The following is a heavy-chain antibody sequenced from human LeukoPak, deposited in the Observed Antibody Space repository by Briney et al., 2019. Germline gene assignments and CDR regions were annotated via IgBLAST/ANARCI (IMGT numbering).Heavy chain of an antibody. D-gene: IGHD6-13*01. V-gene: IGHV3-30-3*01. CDR3: ARDLSSSYYFDY. CDR2: ISYDGNNK. J-gene: IGHJ4*02. Sequence: GGSLRLSCTASGLTFSSYAMHWVRQAPGKGLEWVALISYDGNNKYYADSVKGRFTISRDNSKNTLYLQMNSLRAEDTAVYYCARDLSSSYYFDYWGQGTLVTVSS. CDR1: GLTFSSYA.